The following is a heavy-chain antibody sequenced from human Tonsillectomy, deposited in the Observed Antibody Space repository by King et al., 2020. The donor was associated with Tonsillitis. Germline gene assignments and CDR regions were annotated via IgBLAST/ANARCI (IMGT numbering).Heavy chain of an antibody. Sequence: QLVQSGAEVKKPGSSVKVSCKASGVTFSNYAFSWVRQAPGQGLEWMGRIIPIIGMADYAQRFQGRVTITADKSTSTAYVELSSLRSEETAVYYCARGQYVSGWYRFDHWGQGTLVTVSS. CDR2: IIPIIGMA. J-gene: IGHJ4*02. V-gene: IGHV1-69*09. CDR3: ARGQYVSGWYRFDH. D-gene: IGHD6-19*01. CDR1: GVTFSNYA.